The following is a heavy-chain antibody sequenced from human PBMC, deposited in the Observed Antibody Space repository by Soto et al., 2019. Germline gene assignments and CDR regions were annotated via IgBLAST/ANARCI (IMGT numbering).Heavy chain of an antibody. CDR2: IIPIFGTA. CDR3: AVVEYSSPKDAFDI. D-gene: IGHD6-6*01. Sequence: SVKVSCKASGGTFSSYAISWVRQAPGQGLEWMGGIIPIFGTANYAQKFQGRVTITADKSTSTAYMELSSLRSEDTAVYYCAVVEYSSPKDAFDIWGQGTMVTVSS. CDR1: GGTFSSYA. J-gene: IGHJ3*02. V-gene: IGHV1-69*06.